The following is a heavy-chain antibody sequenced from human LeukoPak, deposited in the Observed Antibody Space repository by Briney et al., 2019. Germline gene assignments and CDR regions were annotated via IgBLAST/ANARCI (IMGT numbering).Heavy chain of an antibody. J-gene: IGHJ4*02. CDR1: GYSFSSGYY. Sequence: PSETLSLTCTVSGYSFSSGYYWGWIRQPPGKGLEWIGSIYHSGSAYYNPSLKSRVTISVDTSKNQFSLKLSSVTAADTAVYYCARSPYYGDYRTFDYWGQGTLVTVSS. D-gene: IGHD4-17*01. CDR2: IYHSGSA. CDR3: ARSPYYGDYRTFDY. V-gene: IGHV4-38-2*02.